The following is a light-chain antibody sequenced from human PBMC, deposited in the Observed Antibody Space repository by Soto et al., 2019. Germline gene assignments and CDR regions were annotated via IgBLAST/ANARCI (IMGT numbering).Light chain of an antibody. CDR3: QQANSFPLT. Sequence: DIQMTQSPSSVSASVGDRVIITCRASQNINRCLAWYQQKPGKAPQLLIYATSTLHSGVPSRFSGSGSGTDFTLTVSSLQPEDFATYYCQQANSFPLTLGGGTRLEIK. CDR2: ATS. J-gene: IGKJ4*01. V-gene: IGKV1-12*01. CDR1: QNINRC.